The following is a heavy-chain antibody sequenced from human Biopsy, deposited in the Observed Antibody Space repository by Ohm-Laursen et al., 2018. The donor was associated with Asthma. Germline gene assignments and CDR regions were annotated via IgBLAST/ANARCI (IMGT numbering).Heavy chain of an antibody. J-gene: IGHJ4*02. Sequence: LSLTCAVSGGSISSGGYSWSWIRQPPGKGLEWIGYIYHSGSTYYNPSLKSRVTISVDRSKNQFSLKLSSVTAADTAVYYCARVKDGYNFDYWGQGTLVTVPS. CDR2: IYHSGST. CDR3: ARVKDGYNFDY. CDR1: GGSISSGGYS. V-gene: IGHV4-30-2*01. D-gene: IGHD5-24*01.